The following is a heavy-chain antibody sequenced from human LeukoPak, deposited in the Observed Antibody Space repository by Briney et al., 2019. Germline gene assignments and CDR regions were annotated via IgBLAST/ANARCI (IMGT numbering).Heavy chain of an antibody. V-gene: IGHV4-30-4*01. CDR1: GGSISSGDYY. Sequence: PSETLSLTCTVSGGSISSGDYYWSWIRQPPGKGLEWIGYIYYSGSTYYNPSLKSRVTISVDTSKNQFSLKLSSVTAADTAVYYCARVVMVRGVIITGFDYWGQGTLVTVSS. D-gene: IGHD3-10*01. CDR3: ARVVMVRGVIITGFDY. J-gene: IGHJ4*02. CDR2: IYYSGST.